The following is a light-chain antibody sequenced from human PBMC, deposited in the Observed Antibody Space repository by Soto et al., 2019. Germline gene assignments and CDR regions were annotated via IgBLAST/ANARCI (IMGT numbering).Light chain of an antibody. CDR2: AAS. CDR1: RSISDW. V-gene: IGKV1-5*01. J-gene: IGKJ4*01. CDR3: QQYNNWVT. Sequence: DIQMTQSPSSLSPSVGDRVTITCRASRSISDWLAWYQQKPGKAPELLIYAASTLQSGFPSRFSGSGSGTDFTLTISCLQSEDFAVYYCQQYNNWVTFGGGTKGDIK.